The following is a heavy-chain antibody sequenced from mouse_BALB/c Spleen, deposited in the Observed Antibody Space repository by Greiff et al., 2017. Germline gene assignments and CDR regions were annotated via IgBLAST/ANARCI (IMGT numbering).Heavy chain of an antibody. CDR3: ARHRYYYGSSYDYFDY. D-gene: IGHD1-1*01. J-gene: IGHJ2*01. Sequence: EVQVVESGGGLVKPGGSLKLSCAASGFAFSSYDMSWVRQTPEKRLEWVAYISSGGGSTYYPDTVKGRFTISRDNAKNTLYLQMSSLKSEDTAMYYCARHRYYYGSSYDYFDYWGQGTTLTVSS. V-gene: IGHV5-12-1*01. CDR2: ISSGGGST. CDR1: GFAFSSYD.